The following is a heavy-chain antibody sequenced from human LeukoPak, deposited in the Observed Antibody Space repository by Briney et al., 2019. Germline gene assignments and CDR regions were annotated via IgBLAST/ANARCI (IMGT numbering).Heavy chain of an antibody. CDR2: MNPNSGNT. V-gene: IGHV1-8*01. Sequence: ASVKVSCKASGYTFTSYDIHWGRQATGQGLEWMGWMNPNSGNTGYAQKFQGRVTMTRNTSISTAYMELSSLRSEDTAVYYCARDFAPYGTSFNYWGQGTLVTVSS. D-gene: IGHD3-9*01. CDR3: ARDFAPYGTSFNY. CDR1: GYTFTSYD. J-gene: IGHJ4*01.